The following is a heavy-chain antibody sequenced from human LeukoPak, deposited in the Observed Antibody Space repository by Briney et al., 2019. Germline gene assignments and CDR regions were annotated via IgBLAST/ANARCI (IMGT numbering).Heavy chain of an antibody. CDR2: INHSGST. Sequence: SETLSLTCTVSGGSISTSTYYWGWIRQPPGKGLEWIGEINHSGSTNYNPSLKSRVTISVDASKNQFSLKLSSVTAADTAVYYCARGYGSGIFDYWGQGTLVTVSS. V-gene: IGHV4-39*07. CDR3: ARGYGSGIFDY. CDR1: GGSISTSTYY. J-gene: IGHJ4*02. D-gene: IGHD3-10*01.